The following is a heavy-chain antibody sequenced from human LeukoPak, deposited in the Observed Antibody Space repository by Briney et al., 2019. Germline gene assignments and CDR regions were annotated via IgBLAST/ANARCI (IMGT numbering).Heavy chain of an antibody. V-gene: IGHV4-59*01. CDR2: IYHSGST. CDR1: GGSISTYH. Sequence: SETLSLTCIVSGGSISTYHWNWIRQPPGKGLEWIGYIYHSGSTNYNPSLQSRVTISVDTSKNQFSLNLNSVTAADTAVYYCARGGAARLHFQNWGQGTLVTVSS. J-gene: IGHJ1*01. CDR3: ARGGAARLHFQN. D-gene: IGHD6-6*01.